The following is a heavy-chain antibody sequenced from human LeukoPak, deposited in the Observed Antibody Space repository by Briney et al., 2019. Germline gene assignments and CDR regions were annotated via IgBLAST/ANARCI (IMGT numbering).Heavy chain of an antibody. Sequence: SETLSLTCTVSGGSISSHYWSWIRQPPGKGLEWIGYIYYSGSTNYNPSLKSRVTISVDTSTNQFSLKLSSVTAADTAVYYCARGLTVMGYMDVWGKGTTVTVSS. CDR1: GGSISSHY. J-gene: IGHJ6*03. CDR2: IYYSGST. V-gene: IGHV4-59*11. CDR3: ARGLTVMGYMDV. D-gene: IGHD4-11*01.